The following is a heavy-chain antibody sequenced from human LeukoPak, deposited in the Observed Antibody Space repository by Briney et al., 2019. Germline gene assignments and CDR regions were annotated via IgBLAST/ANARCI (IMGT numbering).Heavy chain of an antibody. CDR2: SYDGGSA. CDR3: AIDVQFCRGGTCYMDAFDL. D-gene: IGHD2-15*01. CDR1: GGSISNYY. J-gene: IGHJ3*01. V-gene: IGHV4-59*01. Sequence: KPSETLSLTCTVSGGSISNYYWSWIRQSPGKGLEWIGYSYDGGSANYNPPLKSRVTFSFDTAKNQFSLELNAVTAADTAVYYCAIDVQFCRGGTCYMDAFDLWGQGTVVIVSS.